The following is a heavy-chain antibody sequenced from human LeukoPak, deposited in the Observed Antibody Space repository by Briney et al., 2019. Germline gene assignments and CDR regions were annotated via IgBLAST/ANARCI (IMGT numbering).Heavy chain of an antibody. J-gene: IGHJ4*02. D-gene: IGHD3-22*01. CDR2: IYTSGST. Sequence: SETLSLTCTVSGGSISSYYWSWIRQPAGKGLEWIGRIYTSGSTNYNPSLKSRVTMSVDTSKNQFSLKLSSVTAAGTAVYYCASLFDYYDSSVGDYFDYWGQGTLVTVSS. V-gene: IGHV4-4*07. CDR3: ASLFDYYDSSVGDYFDY. CDR1: GGSISSYY.